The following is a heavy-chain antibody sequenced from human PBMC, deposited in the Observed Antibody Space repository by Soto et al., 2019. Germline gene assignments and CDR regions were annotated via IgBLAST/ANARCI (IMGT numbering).Heavy chain of an antibody. CDR2: ISSSSSYI. CDR1: GFTFSSYS. J-gene: IGHJ3*02. CDR3: ARDFYDYIWGSYRQRSAFDI. D-gene: IGHD3-16*02. Sequence: GGSLRLSCAASGFTFSSYSMNWVRQAPGKGLEWVSSISSSSSYIYYADSVKGRFTISRDNAKNSLYLQMNSLRAEDTAVYYCARDFYDYIWGSYRQRSAFDIWGQGTMVTVSS. V-gene: IGHV3-21*01.